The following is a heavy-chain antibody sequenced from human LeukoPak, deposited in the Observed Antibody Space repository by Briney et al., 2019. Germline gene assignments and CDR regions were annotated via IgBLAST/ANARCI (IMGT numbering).Heavy chain of an antibody. CDR2: INPNSGGT. Sequence: ASVKVSCKASGYPFTAYYMHWVRQAPGQGLEWMGWINPNSGGTDYAQKFQGRIIVTRDTSISTAYMDLSRLTSDDTAMYYCVKARTGGTAAGNFDYWGQGTLVTVSS. J-gene: IGHJ4*02. D-gene: IGHD6-13*01. CDR1: GYPFTAYY. V-gene: IGHV1-2*02. CDR3: VKARTGGTAAGNFDY.